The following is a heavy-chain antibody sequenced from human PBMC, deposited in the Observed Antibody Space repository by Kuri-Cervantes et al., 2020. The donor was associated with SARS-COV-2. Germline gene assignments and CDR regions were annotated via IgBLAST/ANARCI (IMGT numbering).Heavy chain of an antibody. Sequence: GGSLRLSCAASGFTFSSYAMSWVRQAPGKGLEWVSAISGSGGSTYYADSVKGRFTISRDDSKNTLYLQMNRLRAEDTAVYYCVRDGDHWNFDYWGQGTLVTVSS. D-gene: IGHD1-1*01. CDR2: ISGSGGST. CDR1: GFTFSSYA. CDR3: VRDGDHWNFDY. V-gene: IGHV3-23*01. J-gene: IGHJ4*02.